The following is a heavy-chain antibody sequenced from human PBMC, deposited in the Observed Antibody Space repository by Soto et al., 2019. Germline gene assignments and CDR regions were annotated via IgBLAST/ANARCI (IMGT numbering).Heavy chain of an antibody. V-gene: IGHV4-4*07. J-gene: IGHJ4*02. CDR2: VYSSGTT. CDR3: ARDIGSYAYGEGY. CDR1: GGSINSYW. Sequence: SETLSLSCSVSGGSINSYWWSWIRQPAGKGLEWIGRVYSSGTTDYNPSLNSRATLSVETSKNQFSLKLSSVTAADTAVYYCARDIGSYAYGEGYWGQGIQVTVSS. D-gene: IGHD3-10*01.